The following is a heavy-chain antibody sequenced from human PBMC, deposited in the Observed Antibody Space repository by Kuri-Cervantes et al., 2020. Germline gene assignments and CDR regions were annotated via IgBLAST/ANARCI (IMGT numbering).Heavy chain of an antibody. J-gene: IGHJ6*02. CDR2: IKQDGSEK. D-gene: IGHD2-15*01. CDR1: GFTFSSYW. V-gene: IGHV3-7*01. Sequence: GESLKISCAASGFTFSSYWMSWVRQAPGKGLEWVANIKQDGSEKYYVDSVKGRFTISRDNAKNSLYLQMNSLRAEDTAVYYCARGGCSGGSCYDADYYYYYYGMDVWGQGTTVTVSS. CDR3: ARGGCSGGSCYDADYYYYYYGMDV.